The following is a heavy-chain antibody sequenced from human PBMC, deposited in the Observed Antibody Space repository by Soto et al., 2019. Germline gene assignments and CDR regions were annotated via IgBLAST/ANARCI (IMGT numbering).Heavy chain of an antibody. CDR3: ARGVYYDFWSGYYVFGFDS. V-gene: IGHV1-69*01. J-gene: IGHJ4*02. D-gene: IGHD3-3*01. CDR2: IIPIFGTA. Sequence: QVQLVQSGAEVKKPGSSVKVSCKASGGTFSSYAISWVRQAPGQGLEWMGGIIPIFGTANYAQKFQGRVTITVVEATSTAYMEMSSLRSEDTAVYYCARGVYYDFWSGYYVFGFDSWGQGTLVTVSS. CDR1: GGTFSSYA.